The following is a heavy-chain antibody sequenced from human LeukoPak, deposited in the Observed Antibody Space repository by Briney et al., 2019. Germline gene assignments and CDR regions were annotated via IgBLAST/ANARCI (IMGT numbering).Heavy chain of an antibody. CDR3: ARVVSEGATMGGHNWFDP. Sequence: PGGSLRLSCAASGFTFSSYSMNWVRQAPGKGLEWVSSISSSSSYIYYADSVKGRFTISRDNAKNSLYLQMNSLRAEDTAVYYCARVVSEGATMGGHNWFDPWGQGTLVTVSS. D-gene: IGHD3-16*01. CDR2: ISSSSSYI. CDR1: GFTFSSYS. V-gene: IGHV3-21*01. J-gene: IGHJ5*02.